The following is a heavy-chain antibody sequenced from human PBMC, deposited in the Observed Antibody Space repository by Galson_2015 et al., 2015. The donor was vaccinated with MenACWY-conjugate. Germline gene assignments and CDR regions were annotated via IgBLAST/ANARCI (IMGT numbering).Heavy chain of an antibody. V-gene: IGHV3-23*01. CDR2: ISASGGDI. CDR1: GFTFSKCD. Sequence: SLRLSCAASGFTFSKCDMSWVRQAPGKGLEWVSGISASGGDIDYADSVKGRFTISRDNSKNTVYLQMNSLRAEDTAVYHCAKGANYYDSSGKRYDAFDIWGQGAMVTVS. D-gene: IGHD3-22*01. J-gene: IGHJ3*02. CDR3: AKGANYYDSSGKRYDAFDI.